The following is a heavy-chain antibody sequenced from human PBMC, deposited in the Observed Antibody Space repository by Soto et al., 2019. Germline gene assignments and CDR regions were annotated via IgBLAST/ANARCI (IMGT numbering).Heavy chain of an antibody. D-gene: IGHD3-10*01. J-gene: IGHJ3*02. CDR3: ARGVYGSGTYYTGPSAFDI. CDR1: GGTLSDHG. Sequence: QVQLEQSGAEVKKPGSSVKVSCKASGGTLSDHGVAWLRQAPGQGLEWMGGTIPVFNTAKYAQKFQGRVTGTADTFTNIAYMELSSLRSDDTAFYFCARGVYGSGTYYTGPSAFDIWGQGTMVIVSS. CDR2: TIPVFNTA. V-gene: IGHV1-69*06.